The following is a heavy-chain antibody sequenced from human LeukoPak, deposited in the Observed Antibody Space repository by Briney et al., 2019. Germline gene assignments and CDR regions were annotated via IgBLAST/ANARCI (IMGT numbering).Heavy chain of an antibody. CDR1: GGSFSGYY. CDR2: INHSGGT. J-gene: IGHJ6*02. CDR3: ARGRLQVQYYYGMDV. D-gene: IGHD4-11*01. Sequence: KTSETLSLTCAVYGGSFSGYYWSWIRQPPGKGLEWIGEINHSGGTNYNPSLKSRVTISVDTSKNQFSLKLSSVTAADTAVYYCARGRLQVQYYYGMDVWGQGTTVTVSS. V-gene: IGHV4-34*01.